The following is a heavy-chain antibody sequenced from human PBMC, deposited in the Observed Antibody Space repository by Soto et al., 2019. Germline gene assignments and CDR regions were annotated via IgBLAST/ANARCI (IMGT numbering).Heavy chain of an antibody. CDR3: ARLIPDIVVVPAAPPGWFDP. D-gene: IGHD2-2*01. V-gene: IGHV4-39*01. CDR2: IYYSGST. Sequence: SETLSLTCTVSGGSISSSSYYWGWIRQPPGKGLEWIGSIYYSGSTYYNPSLKSRVTISVDTSKNQFSLKLSSVTAADTALYYCARLIPDIVVVPAAPPGWFDPWGQGTQVT. CDR1: GGSISSSSYY. J-gene: IGHJ5*02.